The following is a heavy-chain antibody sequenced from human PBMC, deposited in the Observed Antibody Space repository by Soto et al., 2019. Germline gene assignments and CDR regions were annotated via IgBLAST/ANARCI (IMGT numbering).Heavy chain of an antibody. CDR1: GFTFRTYT. CDR3: ARDRGYDAHDFYYNAMDV. V-gene: IGHV3-21*01. D-gene: IGHD2-15*01. J-gene: IGHJ6*02. Sequence: GGSLRLSCISSGFTFRTYTMNWVRQAPGKGLEWVSGIRGFSPYTFYAESVKGRFTISRDNAKNSLFLQMNSLRAEDTAVYYCARDRGYDAHDFYYNAMDVWGQGTTVTVS. CDR2: IRGFSPYT.